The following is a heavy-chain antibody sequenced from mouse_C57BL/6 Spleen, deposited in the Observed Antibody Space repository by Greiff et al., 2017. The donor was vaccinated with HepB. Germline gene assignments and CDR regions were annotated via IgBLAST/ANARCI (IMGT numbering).Heavy chain of an antibody. CDR3: ARGRDYGSSSHYWYFDV. V-gene: IGHV1-47*01. J-gene: IGHJ1*03. D-gene: IGHD1-1*01. CDR2: FHPYNDDT. Sequence: VQLQQSGAELVKPGASVKMSCKASGYTFTTYPIEWMKQNHGKSLEWIGNFHPYNDDTKYNEKFKGKATLTVEKSSSTVYLELSRLTSDDSAVYYWARGRDYGSSSHYWYFDVWGTGTTVTVSS. CDR1: GYTFTTYP.